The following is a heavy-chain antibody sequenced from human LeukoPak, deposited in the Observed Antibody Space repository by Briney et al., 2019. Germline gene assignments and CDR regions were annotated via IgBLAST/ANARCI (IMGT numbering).Heavy chain of an antibody. CDR1: GFTFNSYW. CDR2: IKQDGSDK. Sequence: GGSLRLSCAASGFTFNSYWMTWVRQAPGKGLEWVADIKQDGSDKYYAGSVKGRFTISRDNAKNSLYLQMNSLRTEDTAVYFCARYNSAWKTDDYWGQGTLVTVSS. CDR3: ARYNSAWKTDDY. V-gene: IGHV3-7*03. D-gene: IGHD6-19*01. J-gene: IGHJ4*02.